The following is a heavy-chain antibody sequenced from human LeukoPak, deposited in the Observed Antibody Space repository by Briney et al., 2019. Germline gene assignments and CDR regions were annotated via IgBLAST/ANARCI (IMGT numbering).Heavy chain of an antibody. Sequence: GGSLRLSCAASGFTFSSYGMSWVRQAPGKGLEWVSAISVSGGSTYYADSVKGRFTISRDNSKNTLYLQMNSLRAEDTARYYCARSGGIIDYWGQGTLVTVSS. CDR3: ARSGGIIDY. D-gene: IGHD3-10*01. CDR1: GFTFSSYG. CDR2: ISVSGGST. V-gene: IGHV3-23*01. J-gene: IGHJ4*02.